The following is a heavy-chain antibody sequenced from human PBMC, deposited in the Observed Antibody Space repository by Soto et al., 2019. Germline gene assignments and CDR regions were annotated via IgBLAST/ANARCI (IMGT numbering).Heavy chain of an antibody. V-gene: IGHV3-33*01. D-gene: IGHD6-13*01. J-gene: IGHJ4*02. CDR1: GFTFSSYG. CDR3: ARGSLYNSNYFDY. Sequence: PGGSLRLSCAASGFTFSSYGMHWVRQAPGKGLEWVAVIWYDGSNKYYADSVKGRFTISRDNSKNTLYLQMNSLRVKDTAVYYCARGSLYNSNYFDYWGQGTLVTVSS. CDR2: IWYDGSNK.